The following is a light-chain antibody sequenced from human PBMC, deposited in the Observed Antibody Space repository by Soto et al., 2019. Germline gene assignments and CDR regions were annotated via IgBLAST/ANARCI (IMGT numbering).Light chain of an antibody. CDR1: HSVNNN. CDR2: GAS. J-gene: IGKJ2*01. CDR3: QQYNNLPPST. Sequence: EIILTQSPASLSVSPGERATLSCRASHSVNNNLAWYQQKPVQAPRLLIYGASTRATGITGRFRGSGSGSECTLTITSVQSDDFAVYSCQQYNNLPPSTFGKGTKLEIK. V-gene: IGKV3-15*01.